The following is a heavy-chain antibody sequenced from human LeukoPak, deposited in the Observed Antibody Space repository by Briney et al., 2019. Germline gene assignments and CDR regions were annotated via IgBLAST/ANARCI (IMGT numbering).Heavy chain of an antibody. J-gene: IGHJ4*02. D-gene: IGHD6-6*01. CDR3: ARSGFEYSSSEFDY. CDR1: GFIFSSHS. Sequence: PGGSLRLSCAASGFIFSSHSMNWVRQAPGKGLEWVSYISSGSSTIFYADSVKGRFTISRDNAKNSPYLQMNSLRAEDTAVYYCARSGFEYSSSEFDYWGQGTLVTVSS. CDR2: ISSGSSTI. V-gene: IGHV3-48*04.